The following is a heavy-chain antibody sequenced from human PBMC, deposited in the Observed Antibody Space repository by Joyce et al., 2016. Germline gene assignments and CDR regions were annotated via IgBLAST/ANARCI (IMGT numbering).Heavy chain of an antibody. Sequence: EVQLLESGGGLVQPGGSLRLSCADSGFTFSSYGMSWVRQAPGKGLEWVSTIGASGGSTYYADSVKGRFTISRDNSEDSLYLHMNSLRAEDTAVYYCATWAPTNYDFWSGYSYYFDNWGQGTLVTVSS. V-gene: IGHV3-23*01. D-gene: IGHD3-3*01. CDR3: ATWAPTNYDFWSGYSYYFDN. CDR1: GFTFSSYG. J-gene: IGHJ4*02. CDR2: IGASGGST.